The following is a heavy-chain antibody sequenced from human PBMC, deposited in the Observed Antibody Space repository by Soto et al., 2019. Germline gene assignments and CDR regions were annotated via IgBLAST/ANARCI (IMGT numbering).Heavy chain of an antibody. CDR3: ARGSCASRGDYDAFDI. J-gene: IGHJ3*02. CDR2: IWYDGSNK. V-gene: IGHV3-33*01. Sequence: GGSLRLSCAASGFTFSSYGMHWVRQAPGKGLEWVAVIWYDGSNKYYADYVKGRFTISRDNSKNTLYLQMNRLRAEDTAVYYCARGSCASRGDYDAFDIWGQGTMVTVSS. D-gene: IGHD4-17*01. CDR1: GFTFSSYG.